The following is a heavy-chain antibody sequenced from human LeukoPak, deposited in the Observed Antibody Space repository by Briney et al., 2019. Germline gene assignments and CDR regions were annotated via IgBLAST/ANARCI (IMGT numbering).Heavy chain of an antibody. CDR3: AREGGFYRPLDY. Sequence: PSGTLSLTCAVSGGSVSSTNWWTWFHQPPGKGLEWIGEVHLDGRTNYNPSLTGRLTMSVDLYENHISLKLTSVTAADTAVYYCAREGGFYRPLDYSGQGTLVTVSS. J-gene: IGHJ4*02. CDR2: VHLDGRT. V-gene: IGHV4-4*02. D-gene: IGHD3-3*01. CDR1: GGSVSSTNW.